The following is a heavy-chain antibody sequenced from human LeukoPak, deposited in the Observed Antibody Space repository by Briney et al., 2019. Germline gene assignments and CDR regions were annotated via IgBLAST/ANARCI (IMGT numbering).Heavy chain of an antibody. D-gene: IGHD6-13*01. V-gene: IGHV4-4*07. CDR1: GGSISSYY. CDR3: ASQLSIAAADPYFQH. CDR2: IYTSGST. Sequence: PSETLSLTCTVSGGSISSYYWSWIRQPAGKGLEWIGRIYTSGSTNYNPSLKSRVTMSVDTSKNQFSLKLSSVTAADTAVYYCASQLSIAAADPYFQHWGQGTLVTVSP. J-gene: IGHJ1*01.